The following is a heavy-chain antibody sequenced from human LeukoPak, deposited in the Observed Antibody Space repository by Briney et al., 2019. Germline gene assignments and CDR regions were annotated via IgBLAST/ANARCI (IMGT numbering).Heavy chain of an antibody. CDR2: MNPNSGNT. D-gene: IGHD3-3*01. Sequence: ASVKVSCKASGYTFTSYDINWVRQATGQGLEWMGWMNPNSGNTGYAQKFQGRVTITRNTSISTAYMELSSLRSEDTAVYYCARGRSYDFWSGYYPDHNWFDPWGQGTLVTVSS. CDR3: ARGRSYDFWSGYYPDHNWFDP. J-gene: IGHJ5*02. V-gene: IGHV1-8*03. CDR1: GYTFTSYD.